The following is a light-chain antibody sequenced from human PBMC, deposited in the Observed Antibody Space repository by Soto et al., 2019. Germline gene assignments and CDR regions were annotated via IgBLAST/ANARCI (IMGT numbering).Light chain of an antibody. J-gene: IGLJ2*01. CDR3: AAWDDTLNGLV. V-gene: IGLV1-47*01. Sequence: QSVLTQPPSASGTPGQRVTISCSGSSSNIGSNYVYWYQQVPGTAPRLLMYRASQRPSGVPARFSGSKSGTSASLAISGLRSEDEADYYCAAWDDTLNGLVFGGGTKLT. CDR2: RAS. CDR1: SSNIGSNY.